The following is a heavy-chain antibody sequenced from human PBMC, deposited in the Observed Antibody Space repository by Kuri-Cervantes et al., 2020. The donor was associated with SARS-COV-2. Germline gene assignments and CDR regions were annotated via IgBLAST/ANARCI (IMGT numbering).Heavy chain of an antibody. CDR1: GFTFSSYG. Sequence: GESLKISCAASGFTFSSYGMHWVRQAPGKELEWVAVISYDGSNKYYADSVKGRFTISRDNSKNTLYLQMNSLRAEDTAVYYCAKEEKVLRFLEWLGGMDVWGQGTTVTVSS. J-gene: IGHJ6*02. V-gene: IGHV3-30*18. D-gene: IGHD3-3*01. CDR2: ISYDGSNK. CDR3: AKEEKVLRFLEWLGGMDV.